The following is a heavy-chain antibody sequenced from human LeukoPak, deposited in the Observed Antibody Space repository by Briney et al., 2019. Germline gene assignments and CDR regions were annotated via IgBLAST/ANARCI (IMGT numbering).Heavy chain of an antibody. CDR2: INWNGGST. Sequence: PGGSLRLSRAASGFTFDDYGMSWVRQAPGKGLEWVSGINWNGGSTGYADSVKGRFTISRDNAKNSLYLQMNSLRAEDTALYYCARAPPSTIFGVGPFDYWGQGTLVTVSS. V-gene: IGHV3-20*04. CDR3: ARAPPSTIFGVGPFDY. CDR1: GFTFDDYG. J-gene: IGHJ4*02. D-gene: IGHD3-3*01.